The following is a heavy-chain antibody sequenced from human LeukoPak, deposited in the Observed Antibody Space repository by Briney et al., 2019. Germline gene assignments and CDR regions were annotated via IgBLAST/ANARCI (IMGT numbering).Heavy chain of an antibody. Sequence: PSETLSLTCTVSGGSISSGSYYWSWIRQPAGKGLEWIGRIYTSGSTNYNPSLKSRVTISVDTSKNQFSLKLSSVTAAGTAVYYCARFYGRWELAFDYWGQGTLVTVSS. D-gene: IGHD1-26*01. CDR2: IYTSGST. CDR3: ARFYGRWELAFDY. J-gene: IGHJ4*02. V-gene: IGHV4-61*02. CDR1: GGSISSGSYY.